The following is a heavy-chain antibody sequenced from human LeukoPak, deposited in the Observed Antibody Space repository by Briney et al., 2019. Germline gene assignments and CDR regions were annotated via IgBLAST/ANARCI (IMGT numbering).Heavy chain of an antibody. CDR1: GFTFSSYG. J-gene: IGHJ4*02. V-gene: IGHV3-23*01. Sequence: PGGSLRLSCAASGFTFSSYGMHWVRQAPGEGLEWVSAISGSGGSTYYADSVKGRFTISRDNSKNTLYLQMNSLRAEDTAVYYCAKGYSALPYSGVFYWGQGTLVTVSS. CDR3: AKGYSALPYSGVFY. CDR2: ISGSGGST. D-gene: IGHD2-15*01.